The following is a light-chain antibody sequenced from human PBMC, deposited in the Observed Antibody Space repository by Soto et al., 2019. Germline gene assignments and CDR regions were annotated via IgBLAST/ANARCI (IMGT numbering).Light chain of an antibody. CDR2: GAS. CDR1: QSVSSSY. Sequence: VLTQSPGTLSLSPVEIATLSCRASQSVSSSYLAWYQQKPGQAPRLLIYGASSRATGIPDRFSGSGSGTDFTLTISRLEPEDFAVYYCQQYGRSQTFGQGTKVDIK. J-gene: IGKJ1*01. CDR3: QQYGRSQT. V-gene: IGKV3-20*01.